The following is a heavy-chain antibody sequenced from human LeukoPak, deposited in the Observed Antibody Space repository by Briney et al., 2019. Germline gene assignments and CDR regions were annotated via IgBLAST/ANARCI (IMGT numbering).Heavy chain of an antibody. CDR3: AKVVSGYHFDY. D-gene: IGHD5-12*01. J-gene: IGHJ4*02. CDR2: ISGGGGNT. CDR1: GFTFSSYG. Sequence: GGSLRLSCAASGFTFSSYGMSWVRRAPGKGPEWVSGISGGGGNTYYADSVKGRFTISRDNSQNTLYLQMNTLRAEDTAVYYCAKVVSGYHFDYWGQGTLVTVSS. V-gene: IGHV3-23*01.